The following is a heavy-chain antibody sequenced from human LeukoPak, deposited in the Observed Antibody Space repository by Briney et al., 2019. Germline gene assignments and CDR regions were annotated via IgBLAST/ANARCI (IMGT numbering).Heavy chain of an antibody. CDR2: MDPRGSQK. D-gene: IGHD3-10*01. CDR3: AIWTSGNY. Sequence: PGGSLRLSCAVSGFTFNRSWMNWVRQAPGKGLEWVANMDPRGSQKRYVDSVKGRFIISKDNPGASLYLDMYSLRAEDTAIYYCAIWTSGNYWGQGTRVTVSS. V-gene: IGHV3-7*01. CDR1: GFTFNRSW. J-gene: IGHJ4*02.